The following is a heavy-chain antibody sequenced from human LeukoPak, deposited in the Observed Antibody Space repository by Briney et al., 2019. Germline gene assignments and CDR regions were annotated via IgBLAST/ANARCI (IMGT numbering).Heavy chain of an antibody. J-gene: IGHJ4*02. CDR2: ISYDGSNK. D-gene: IGHD2-2*01. CDR3: ARDNCGSTSCYHGY. Sequence: GGSLRLSCAASGFTFSSYAMHWDRQAPGKGLEWVAVISYDGSNKYYADSVKGRFTISRDNSKNTLYLQMNSLRAEDTAVYYCARDNCGSTSCYHGYWGQGTLVTVSS. V-gene: IGHV3-30*04. CDR1: GFTFSSYA.